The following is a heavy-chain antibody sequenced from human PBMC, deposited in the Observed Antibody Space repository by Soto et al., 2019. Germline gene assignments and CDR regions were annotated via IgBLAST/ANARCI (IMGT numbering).Heavy chain of an antibody. V-gene: IGHV3-74*01. CDR3: AREAGYSGYDYVPTFDY. D-gene: IGHD5-12*01. J-gene: IGHJ4*02. CDR2: INSDGSST. CDR1: GFTFSSYW. Sequence: PGGSLRLSCAASGFTFSSYWMHWVRQAPGKGLVWVSRINSDGSSTSYADSVKGRFTISRDNAKNTLYLQMNSLRAEDTAVYYCAREAGYSGYDYVPTFDYWGQGTLVTVSS.